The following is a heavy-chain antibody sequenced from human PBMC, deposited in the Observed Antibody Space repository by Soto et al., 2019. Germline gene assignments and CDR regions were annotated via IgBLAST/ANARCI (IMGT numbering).Heavy chain of an antibody. Sequence: QVQLVQSGAEVKKPGSSVKVSCKASGGTFSTYTIIWVRQAPGQGLEWMGRILPMLDITNSAQRFQGRVTRTADTSTSTAYLELSSLRSEDTAVYYCTLGSWSAETFDIWGRGTMVTVSS. CDR1: GGTFSTYT. V-gene: IGHV1-69*02. D-gene: IGHD6-13*01. CDR2: ILPMLDIT. CDR3: TLGSWSAETFDI. J-gene: IGHJ3*02.